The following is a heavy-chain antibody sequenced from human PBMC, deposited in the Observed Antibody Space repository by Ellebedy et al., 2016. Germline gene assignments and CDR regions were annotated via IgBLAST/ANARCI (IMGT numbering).Heavy chain of an antibody. D-gene: IGHD2-8*01. CDR3: TRDGSEWSRDY. CDR2: IVNSGRET. Sequence: GESLKISXAASGFTFSIAGMTWVRQAPGKGLEWVATIVNSGRETYYPEPLKGRFTISRDNAMNSVYLQMDSLTVEDTAVYYCTRDGSEWSRDYWGQGTLVTASS. CDR1: GFTFSIAG. V-gene: IGHV3-21*06. J-gene: IGHJ4*02.